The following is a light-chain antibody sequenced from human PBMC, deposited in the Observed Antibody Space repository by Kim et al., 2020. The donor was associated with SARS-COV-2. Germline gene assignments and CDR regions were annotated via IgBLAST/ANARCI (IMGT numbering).Light chain of an antibody. J-gene: IGKJ1*01. CDR1: QSVSSY. CDR2: DAS. Sequence: LSPGERATLSCRASQSVSSYLAWYQQKPGQAPRLLIYDASNRATGIPARFSGSGSGTDFTLTMSSLEPEDFAVYYCQQRSNWPPTFGQGTKVDIK. CDR3: QQRSNWPPT. V-gene: IGKV3-11*01.